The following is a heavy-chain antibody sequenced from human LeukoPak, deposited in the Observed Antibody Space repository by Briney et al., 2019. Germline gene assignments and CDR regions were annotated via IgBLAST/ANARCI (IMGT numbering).Heavy chain of an antibody. Sequence: ASVKVSCKAFGYTFTGYYMHWVRQAPGQGLEWMGRINPNSGGTNYAQKFQGWVTMTRDTSISTAYMELSRLRSDDTAVYYCARGDPIRRGVDTRVVPWGQGTLVTVSS. J-gene: IGHJ5*02. D-gene: IGHD5-12*01. CDR1: GYTFTGYY. CDR3: ARGDPIRRGVDTRVVP. CDR2: INPNSGGT. V-gene: IGHV1-2*04.